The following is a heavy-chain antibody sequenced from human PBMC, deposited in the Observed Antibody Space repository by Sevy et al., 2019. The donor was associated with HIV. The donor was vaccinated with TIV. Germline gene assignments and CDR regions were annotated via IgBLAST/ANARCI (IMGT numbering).Heavy chain of an antibody. V-gene: IGHV4-39*01. CDR3: ARITSRGWGVFDV. CDR1: GGSISNSSFY. J-gene: IGHJ3*01. D-gene: IGHD3-10*01. CDR2: IYYSGST. Sequence: SETLSLTCIVSGGSISNSSFYWGWIRQPPGKGLEWLGSIYYSGSTYYNPSLKSRVTLSVDTSKNQFSLKLSSVTAADTALYYCARITSRGWGVFDVWGQGTMVTASS.